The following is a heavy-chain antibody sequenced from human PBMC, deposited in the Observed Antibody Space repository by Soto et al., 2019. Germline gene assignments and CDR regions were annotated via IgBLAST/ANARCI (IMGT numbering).Heavy chain of an antibody. D-gene: IGHD6-19*01. CDR2: IYSGGST. Sequence: EVQLVESGGGLIQPGGSLRLSCAASGFTVSSNSMSWVRQAPGKGLEWVSVIYSGGSTYYADSVKGRFTISRDNSKNTLYLQMNSLRAEDTAVYYCAREKTEYISGCLYFDLWGRGTLVTVSS. J-gene: IGHJ2*01. CDR3: AREKTEYISGCLYFDL. V-gene: IGHV3-53*01. CDR1: GFTVSSNS.